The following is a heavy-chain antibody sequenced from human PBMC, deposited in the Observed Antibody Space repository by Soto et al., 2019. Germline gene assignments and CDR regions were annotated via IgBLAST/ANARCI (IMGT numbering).Heavy chain of an antibody. V-gene: IGHV3-7*04. CDR3: ARDPSGNFDL. Sequence: EVQLVESGGGLVQPGGSLRLSCAVSGFTFSRYWMSWVRQAPGKGLEWVANIKQDGSEKYYVDSVKGRFTISRDNAENSLHLQMNSLRAEDTAVFYRARDPSGNFDLWGRVTLVTVSS. J-gene: IGHJ2*01. CDR1: GFTFSRYW. CDR2: IKQDGSEK.